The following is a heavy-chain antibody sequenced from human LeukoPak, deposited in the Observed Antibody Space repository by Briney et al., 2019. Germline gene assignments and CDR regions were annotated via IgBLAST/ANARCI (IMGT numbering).Heavy chain of an antibody. CDR1: GGSISTSSYY. V-gene: IGHV4-39*07. J-gene: IGHJ6*02. CDR2: IHNSEST. D-gene: IGHD3-3*01. Sequence: SETLSLTCTVSGGSISTSSYYWGWIRQPPGKGLEWIGNIHNSESTYYNPSLKSRVTISVDTSKNQFSLKLSSVTAADTAVYYCARGFWSGYFRVNYYYGMDVWGQGTTVTVSS. CDR3: ARGFWSGYFRVNYYYGMDV.